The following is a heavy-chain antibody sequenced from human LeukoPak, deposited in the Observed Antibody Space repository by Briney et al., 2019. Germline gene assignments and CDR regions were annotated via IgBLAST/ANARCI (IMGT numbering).Heavy chain of an antibody. Sequence: GGSLRLSCAASGFTVSSNYMSWVRQAPTKGLEWGSVIYGGGSTYYADSVKGRFSISRDTSKNAVYLQMNSLRAEDTAVYYCARAQFYHDSSTYGPDYWGQGTLVTVSS. D-gene: IGHD3-22*01. J-gene: IGHJ4*02. V-gene: IGHV3-53*01. CDR2: IYGGGST. CDR1: GFTVSSNY. CDR3: ARAQFYHDSSTYGPDY.